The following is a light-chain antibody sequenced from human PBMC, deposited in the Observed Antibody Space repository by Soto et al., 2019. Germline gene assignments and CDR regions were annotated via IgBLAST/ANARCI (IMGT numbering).Light chain of an antibody. J-gene: IGKJ1*01. CDR1: QSVSDW. V-gene: IGKV1-5*03. Sequence: DIQMTQSPSSVSASVVDRVTITFRASQSVSDWLAWYQHKPGKTPKLLIYKASTLESGVPSRFSGSGSGTEFTLTISSLQPDDFATYYCQQYDKYAWTFGQGTKVDIK. CDR2: KAS. CDR3: QQYDKYAWT.